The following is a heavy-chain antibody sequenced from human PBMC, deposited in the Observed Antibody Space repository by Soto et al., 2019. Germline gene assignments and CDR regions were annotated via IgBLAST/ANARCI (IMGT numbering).Heavy chain of an antibody. D-gene: IGHD2-15*01. J-gene: IGHJ6*02. CDR2: ISYDGSNK. V-gene: IGHV3-30-3*01. Sequence: QVQLVESWGGVVQPGRSLRLSCAASGFTFSSYAMHWVRQAPGKGLEGVAVISYDGSNKYYADYVKGRFTISRDHSKNTLYLQMNSWRAGDTAVYYCARMASFYCSGGSCYPTYGMDVWGQGTTVTVSS. CDR1: GFTFSSYA. CDR3: ARMASFYCSGGSCYPTYGMDV.